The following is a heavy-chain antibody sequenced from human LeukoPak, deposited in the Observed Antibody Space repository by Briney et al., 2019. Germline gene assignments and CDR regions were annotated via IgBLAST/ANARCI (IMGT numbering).Heavy chain of an antibody. CDR2: IKQDGSEK. CDR1: GFTFSSYW. CDR3: ASIRSPHYFDY. J-gene: IGHJ4*02. V-gene: IGHV3-7*01. Sequence: GGSLRLSCAASGFTFSSYWMSWVRQAPGKGLEWVANIKQDGSEKYYVDSVKGRLTISRDNAKNSLYLQMNSLRAEGTAVYYCASIRSPHYFDYWGQGTLVTVSS.